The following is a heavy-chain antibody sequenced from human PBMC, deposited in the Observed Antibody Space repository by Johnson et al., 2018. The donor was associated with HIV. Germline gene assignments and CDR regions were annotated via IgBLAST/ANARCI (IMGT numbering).Heavy chain of an antibody. CDR3: AEGGSYSDEWAFDI. J-gene: IGHJ3*02. V-gene: IGHV3-30*18. Sequence: QVQLVESGGGVVQPGRSLRLSCAASGFTFGSYGMHWVRQAPGKGLEWVAVMSYDGTNKYYADSVKGRFTISRDNSKNTLYLQMNSLRAEDTAVYYCAEGGSYSDEWAFDIWGQGTMVTISS. CDR1: GFTFGSYG. CDR2: MSYDGTNK. D-gene: IGHD1-26*01.